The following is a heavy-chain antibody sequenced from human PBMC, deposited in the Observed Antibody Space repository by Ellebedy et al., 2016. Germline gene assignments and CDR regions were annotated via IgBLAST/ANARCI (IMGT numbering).Heavy chain of an antibody. Sequence: SQTLSLTXXVYGGSFSGYYWSWIRQPPGKGLEWIGEINHSGSTNYNPSLKSRVTISVDTSKNQFSLKLSSVTAADTAVYYCARGRDYYGSGSYGSKRNDYWGQGTLVTVSS. J-gene: IGHJ4*02. CDR1: GGSFSGYY. D-gene: IGHD3-10*01. CDR2: INHSGST. CDR3: ARGRDYYGSGSYGSKRNDY. V-gene: IGHV4-34*01.